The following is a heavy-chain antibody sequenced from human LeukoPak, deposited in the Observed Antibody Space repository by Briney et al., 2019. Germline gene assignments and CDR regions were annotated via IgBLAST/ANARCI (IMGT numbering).Heavy chain of an antibody. CDR3: ARDWRAYHYYFMDV. V-gene: IGHV4-39*07. J-gene: IGHJ6*03. Sequence: SETLSFTCTVSGVSISSSDYYWRWLRQPPGKGLEWIGSVYYSGSTYYNPSLKSRVTIAAETSKNKISLKLTSVTPADTAVYYCARDWRAYHYYFMDVWGKGTTVTVSS. CDR2: VYYSGST. CDR1: GVSISSSDYY.